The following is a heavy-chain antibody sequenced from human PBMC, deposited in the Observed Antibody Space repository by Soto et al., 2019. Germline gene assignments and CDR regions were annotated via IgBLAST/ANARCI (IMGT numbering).Heavy chain of an antibody. CDR2: ISSSSSTI. Sequence: GGSLRLSCAASGFTFSSDWMHWVRQAPGKGLEWVSYISSSSSTIYYADSVKGRFTISRDNAKNSLYLQMNSLRAEDTAVYYCARDLNLGSFDYWGQGTLVTVSS. J-gene: IGHJ4*02. V-gene: IGHV3-48*01. CDR1: GFTFSSDW. CDR3: ARDLNLGSFDY.